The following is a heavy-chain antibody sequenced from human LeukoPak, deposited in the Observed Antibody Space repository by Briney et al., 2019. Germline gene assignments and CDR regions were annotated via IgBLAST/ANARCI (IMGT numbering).Heavy chain of an antibody. V-gene: IGHV3-21*01. Sequence: GGSLRLSCAASGFTFSSYSMSWVRQAPGKGLEWVSSISSSKTYIYYADSVKGRFTISRDNVKDSLYLQMNSLRAEDTAVYYCARVTSGITGGTYYYYYMDVWGKGTTVTVSS. CDR1: GFTFSSYS. J-gene: IGHJ6*03. D-gene: IGHD6-13*01. CDR3: ARVTSGITGGTYYYYYMDV. CDR2: ISSSKTYI.